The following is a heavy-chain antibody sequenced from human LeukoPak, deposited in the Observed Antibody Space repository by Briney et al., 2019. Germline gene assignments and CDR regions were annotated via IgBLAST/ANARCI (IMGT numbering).Heavy chain of an antibody. Sequence: SGGSLRLSCAASGFTFSNYWIHWVRQAPGKGLVWVSWIKGDGSFTNYADSVKGRFTISRDDAKNTLYLQMNSLRAEDTAVYYCVRDGDAYNFDYWGQGTLVTVSS. CDR2: IKGDGSFT. D-gene: IGHD5-24*01. CDR1: GFTFSNYW. V-gene: IGHV3-74*01. CDR3: VRDGDAYNFDY. J-gene: IGHJ4*02.